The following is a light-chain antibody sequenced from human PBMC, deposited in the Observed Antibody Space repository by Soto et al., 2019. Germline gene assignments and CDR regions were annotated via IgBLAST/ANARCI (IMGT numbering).Light chain of an antibody. V-gene: IGLV1-44*01. CDR3: ATWDDSLNGLV. Sequence: QAVVTQAPSASGTPGRRVTISCSGGSSNIGSNTVHWYQQLPGAAPKLLIYNTAQRPSGVPDRFSGSKSGTSASLAIRGLQSEDEADYYCATWDDSLNGLVFGGGTKLTVL. J-gene: IGLJ3*02. CDR2: NTA. CDR1: SSNIGSNT.